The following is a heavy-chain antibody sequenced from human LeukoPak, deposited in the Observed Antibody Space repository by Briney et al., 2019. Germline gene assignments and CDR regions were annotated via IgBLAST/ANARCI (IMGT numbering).Heavy chain of an antibody. J-gene: IGHJ5*02. V-gene: IGHV1-2*06. CDR3: ARGSDSGTPRWFDP. CDR1: GYTFTNYA. D-gene: IGHD1-26*01. Sequence: ASVKVSCKASGYTFTNYAMHWVRQAPGQGPEWMGRIDPNDGGTNYAQKFQGRVTMTRDTSISTAYMKLSSLRSDDTAVYYCARGSDSGTPRWFDPWGQGTLVTV. CDR2: IDPNDGGT.